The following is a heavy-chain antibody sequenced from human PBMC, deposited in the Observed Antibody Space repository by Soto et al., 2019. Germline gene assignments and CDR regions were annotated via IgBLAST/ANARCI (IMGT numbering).Heavy chain of an antibody. CDR2: IGTAGDT. Sequence: GGSLRLSCAASGFTFSSYDMHWVRQATGKGLEWVSAIGTAGDTYYPGSVKGRFTISRENAKNSLYLQMNSLRAGDTAVYYCARGSIVATSGDAFDIWGQGTMVTVSS. V-gene: IGHV3-13*01. J-gene: IGHJ3*02. D-gene: IGHD5-12*01. CDR1: GFTFSSYD. CDR3: ARGSIVATSGDAFDI.